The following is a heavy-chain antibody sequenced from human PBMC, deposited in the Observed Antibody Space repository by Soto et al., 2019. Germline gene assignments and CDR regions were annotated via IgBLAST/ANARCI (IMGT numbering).Heavy chain of an antibody. Sequence: PGGSLRLSCAASGFTFSSYSMNWVRQAPGKGLEWVSSISSSSSYIYYADSVKGRFTISRDNAKNSLYLQMNSLRAEDRAVYYCARDKVVPAAYYGMDVWGQGTTVTVSS. CDR2: ISSSSSYI. V-gene: IGHV3-21*01. J-gene: IGHJ6*02. CDR3: ARDKVVPAAYYGMDV. D-gene: IGHD2-2*01. CDR1: GFTFSSYS.